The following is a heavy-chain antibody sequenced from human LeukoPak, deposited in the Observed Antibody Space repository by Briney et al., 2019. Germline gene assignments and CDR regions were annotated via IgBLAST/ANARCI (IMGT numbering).Heavy chain of an antibody. CDR3: TTGNWGSFSY. D-gene: IGHD7-27*01. V-gene: IGHV3-15*01. J-gene: IGHJ4*02. CDR2: NKSKTDGGTT. CDR1: GFTFSNAW. Sequence: GGSLRLSCAASGFTFSNAWMNWVRQAPGKGLEWVGRNKSKTDGGTTDYAAPVKGRFTISRDDSKHTLYLQVNSLKTEDTAVYYCTTGNWGSFSYWGQGTLVTVSS.